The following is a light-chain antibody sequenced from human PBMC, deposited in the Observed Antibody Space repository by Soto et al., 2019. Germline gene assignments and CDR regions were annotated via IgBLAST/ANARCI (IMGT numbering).Light chain of an antibody. CDR3: QQYNSAWP. J-gene: IGKJ1*01. Sequence: DIQMTQSPSTLSASVGDRVTITCRASQSVSSWLAWYQQKPGKAPNLLIYTASSLESGVPSRFSGSGSGTEFTLTSSSLQPDDFATYYCQQYNSAWPFGQGTTVEIK. V-gene: IGKV1-5*03. CDR1: QSVSSW. CDR2: TAS.